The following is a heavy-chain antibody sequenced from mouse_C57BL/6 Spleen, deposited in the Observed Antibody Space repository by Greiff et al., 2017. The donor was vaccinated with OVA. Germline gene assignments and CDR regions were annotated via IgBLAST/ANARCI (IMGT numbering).Heavy chain of an antibody. CDR2: IDPETGGT. V-gene: IGHV1-15*01. CDR1: GYTFTDYE. D-gene: IGHD1-1*01. CDR3: TRLDYYGSSWFAY. Sequence: QVQLQQSGAELVRPGASVTLSCKASGYTFTDYEMHWVKQTPVHGLEWIGAIDPETGGTAYNQKFKGKAILTADKSSSTAYMELRSLTSDDSAVYYCTRLDYYGSSWFAYWGQGTLVTVSA. J-gene: IGHJ3*01.